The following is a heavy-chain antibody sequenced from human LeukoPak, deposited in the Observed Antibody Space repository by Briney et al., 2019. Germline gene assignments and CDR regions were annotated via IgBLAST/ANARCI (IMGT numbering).Heavy chain of an antibody. Sequence: GGSLRLSCAASGFTFSSYWMSWVRQAPGKGLEWVANIKQDGSEKYYVDSVKGRFTISRDNAKNSLYLQMNSLRAEDTAVYYCARVVPIYSGYDGESCWGQGTLVTVSS. J-gene: IGHJ4*02. V-gene: IGHV3-7*01. CDR1: GFTFSSYW. CDR3: ARVVPIYSGYDGESC. CDR2: IKQDGSEK. D-gene: IGHD5-12*01.